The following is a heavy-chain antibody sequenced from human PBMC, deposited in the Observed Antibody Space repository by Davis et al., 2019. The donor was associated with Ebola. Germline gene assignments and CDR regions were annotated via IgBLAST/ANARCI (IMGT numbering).Heavy chain of an antibody. Sequence: MPSETLSLTCTVSGGSISSGDYYWSWIRQPPGKGLEWIGYIYYSGSTYYNPSLKSRVTISVDTSKNQFSLKLSSVTAADTAVYYCARRVRGYPLGWLSLSYGLDVWGKGTTVNVSS. CDR1: GGSISSGDYY. J-gene: IGHJ6*04. CDR2: IYYSGST. D-gene: IGHD3-3*01. CDR3: ARRVRGYPLGWLSLSYGLDV. V-gene: IGHV4-30-4*01.